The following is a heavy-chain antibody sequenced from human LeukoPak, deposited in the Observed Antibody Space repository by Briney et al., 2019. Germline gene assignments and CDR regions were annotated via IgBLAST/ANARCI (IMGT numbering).Heavy chain of an antibody. Sequence: TSETLSLTCTLSGGSISIYRWSWIRQPAGKGLEWMGRIDTSGNTNYNPSLNGRVTMSVDTSKTQFSLKLSSVTAADTAVYYCARAMVRGPIGKSIAFDIWGQGTMVTVSS. V-gene: IGHV4-4*07. D-gene: IGHD3-10*01. CDR2: IDTSGNT. CDR3: ARAMVRGPIGKSIAFDI. CDR1: GGSISIYR. J-gene: IGHJ3*02.